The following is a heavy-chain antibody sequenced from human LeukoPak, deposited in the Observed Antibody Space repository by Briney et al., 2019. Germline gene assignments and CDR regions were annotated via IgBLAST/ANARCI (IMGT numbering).Heavy chain of an antibody. V-gene: IGHV1-2*02. CDR1: GYTFTGYY. Sequence: ASVKVSCKASGYTFTGYYMHWVRQAPGQGLEWMGWINPKSGATTYAQKFQDRVTLTRDTSINTAYMDLSGLTSDDTAVFYCAKGATEGYYYYYGLDVWGRGTTVTVSS. CDR3: AKGATEGYYYYYGLDV. J-gene: IGHJ6*02. CDR2: INPKSGAT.